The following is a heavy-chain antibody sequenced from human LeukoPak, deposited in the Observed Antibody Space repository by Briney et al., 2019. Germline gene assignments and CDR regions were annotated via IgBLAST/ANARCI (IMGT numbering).Heavy chain of an antibody. J-gene: IGHJ4*02. Sequence: GSLRLSCTVSGFNFKTYAMHWVRQAPGRGLEWVAVISFDGSNKYFADSVDGRFAISRDDSKSTMTLYLNSLRADDTAMYYCVRGSYSSGWYWYFDYWGQGTLVTVSS. CDR1: GFNFKTYA. D-gene: IGHD6-19*01. V-gene: IGHV3-30*09. CDR3: VRGSYSSGWYWYFDY. CDR2: ISFDGSNK.